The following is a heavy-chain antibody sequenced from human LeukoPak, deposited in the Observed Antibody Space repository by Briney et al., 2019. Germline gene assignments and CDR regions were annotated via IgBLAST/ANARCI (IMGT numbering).Heavy chain of an antibody. CDR2: MNPNSGRR. D-gene: IGHD3-16*02. V-gene: IGHV1-8*01. CDR3: ARGLRSDY. CDR1: GYIFSNYD. Sequence: ASVKVSCKASGYIFSNYDINWVRQAPGHGLEWMGWMNPNSGRRVYAQKFQGRVTMTRNSSINTAYMELTSLRSDDRAVYYCARGLRSDYCGQGTLVTVSS. J-gene: IGHJ4*02.